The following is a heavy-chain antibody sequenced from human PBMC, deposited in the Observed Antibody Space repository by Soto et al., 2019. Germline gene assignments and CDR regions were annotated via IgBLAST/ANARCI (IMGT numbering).Heavy chain of an antibody. CDR1: GGSISSYY. Sequence: SETLSLTCTVSGGSISSYYWSWIRQPPGKGLEWIGYIYYSGSTNYNPSLKSRVTISVDTSKNQFSLKLSSVTAADTAVYYCATTVAEGFYYYYGMDVWGQGTTVTVSS. CDR3: ATTVAEGFYYYYGMDV. J-gene: IGHJ6*02. CDR2: IYYSGST. D-gene: IGHD6-19*01. V-gene: IGHV4-59*01.